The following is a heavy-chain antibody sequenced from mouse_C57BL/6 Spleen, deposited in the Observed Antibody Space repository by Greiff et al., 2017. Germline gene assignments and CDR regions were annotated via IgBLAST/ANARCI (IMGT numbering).Heavy chain of an antibody. V-gene: IGHV1-64*01. CDR3: ARSSNYWYFDV. J-gene: IGHJ1*03. CDR2: IHPNSGST. D-gene: IGHD2-5*01. Sequence: QVQLQQPGAELVKPGASVTLSCKASGYTFTSYWMHWVKQRPGQGLEWIGMIHPNSGSTNYNEKFKSKATLTVDKSSSTAYMQLSSLTSEDSAVYYCARSSNYWYFDVWGTGTTVTVSS. CDR1: GYTFTSYW.